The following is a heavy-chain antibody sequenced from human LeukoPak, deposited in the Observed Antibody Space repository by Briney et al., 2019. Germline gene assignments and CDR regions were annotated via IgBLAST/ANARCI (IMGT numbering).Heavy chain of an antibody. Sequence: SETLSLTCAVYGGSFSGYYWSWIRQPPGKGLEWIGEINHSGSTNYNPSLKSRVTISVDTSKNQFSLKLSSVTAADTAVYYCAAGGEAAAVTFDYWGQGTLVTVSS. CDR2: INHSGST. CDR3: AAGGEAAAVTFDY. V-gene: IGHV4-34*01. CDR1: GGSFSGYY. D-gene: IGHD6-13*01. J-gene: IGHJ4*02.